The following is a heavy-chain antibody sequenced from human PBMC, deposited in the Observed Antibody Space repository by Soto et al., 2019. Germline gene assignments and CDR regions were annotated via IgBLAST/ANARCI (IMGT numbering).Heavy chain of an antibody. Sequence: QVQLQESGPGLVKPSETLSLTCTVSGGSISSYYWSWIRQPPGKGLEWIGYIYYSGSTNYNPSLKSRVTISVDTSKNQFSLKLSSVTAADTAVYYCARDSAPTVTPVFDYWGQGTLVTVSS. CDR2: IYYSGST. CDR3: ARDSAPTVTPVFDY. D-gene: IGHD4-17*01. CDR1: GGSISSYY. J-gene: IGHJ4*02. V-gene: IGHV4-59*01.